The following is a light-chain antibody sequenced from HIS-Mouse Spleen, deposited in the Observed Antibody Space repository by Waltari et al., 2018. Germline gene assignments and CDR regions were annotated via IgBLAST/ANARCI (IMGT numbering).Light chain of an antibody. V-gene: IGLV2-8*01. CDR2: EVS. CDR3: SPYAGSNNSLYV. CDR1: SSDVGGYNY. Sequence: QSALTQPPSASGSPGQSVTISRTGTSSDVGGYNYVSWYQQHPGKAPKPMIYEVSKRPSGVPDRFSGSKSGNTASLTVSGLQAEDEADYYCSPYAGSNNSLYVFGTGTKVTVL. J-gene: IGLJ1*01.